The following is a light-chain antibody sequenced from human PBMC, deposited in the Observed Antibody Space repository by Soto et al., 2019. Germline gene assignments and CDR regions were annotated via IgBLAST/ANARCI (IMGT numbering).Light chain of an antibody. V-gene: IGKV1-9*01. J-gene: IGKJ5*01. CDR2: AAS. CDR1: EDISSY. CDR3: QQFKNYPIT. Sequence: DIQMTQSPSSLSASVGERVTFTCRASEDISSYLVWYQQKPGAAPKLLIYAASALHSGVPSRFSGSGSGTDFTLTISSLHPEDFAVYFCQQFKNYPITFGQGTRLEIK.